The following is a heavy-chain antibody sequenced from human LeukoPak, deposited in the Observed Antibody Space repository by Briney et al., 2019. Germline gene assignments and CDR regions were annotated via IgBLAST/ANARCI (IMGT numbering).Heavy chain of an antibody. Sequence: GGSLRLSCAAFGFTFSNYWMSWVRQAPGKGLEWVANIKSDGSEKYYADTVKGRFTISRDNAKNSLYLQVNSLRAEDTAVYYCARIGAGPAGFDFWGQGTLVTVSS. D-gene: IGHD3-16*01. J-gene: IGHJ4*02. CDR2: IKSDGSEK. V-gene: IGHV3-7*05. CDR1: GFTFSNYW. CDR3: ARIGAGPAGFDF.